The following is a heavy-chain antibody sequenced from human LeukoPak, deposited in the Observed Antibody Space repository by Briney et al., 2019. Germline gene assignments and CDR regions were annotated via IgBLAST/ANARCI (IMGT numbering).Heavy chain of an antibody. J-gene: IGHJ4*02. D-gene: IGHD6-19*01. CDR2: ISSSSSTI. V-gene: IGHV3-48*01. CDR3: ARETASSGWYYFDY. CDR1: GFTFSSYS. Sequence: LPGGSLRLSCAASGFTFSSYSMNWVRQAPGKGLEWVSYISSSSSTIYYADSVKGRFTISRDNAKNSLYLQMNSLRADDTAVYYCARETASSGWYYFDYWGQGALVTVSS.